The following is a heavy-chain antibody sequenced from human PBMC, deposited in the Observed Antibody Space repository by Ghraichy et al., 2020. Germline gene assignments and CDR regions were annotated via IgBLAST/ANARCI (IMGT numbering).Heavy chain of an antibody. J-gene: IGHJ4*02. V-gene: IGHV4-34*01. CDR1: GGSFSGYY. CDR2: INHSGST. CDR3: VRRVVVTAQIFDY. D-gene: IGHD2-21*02. Sequence: SETLSLTCAVYGGSFSGYYWSWIRQPPGKGLEWIGEINHSGSTNYNPSLKSRVTISVDTSKNQFSLKLSSVTAADTAVYYCVRRVVVTAQIFDYWGQGTLVTVSS.